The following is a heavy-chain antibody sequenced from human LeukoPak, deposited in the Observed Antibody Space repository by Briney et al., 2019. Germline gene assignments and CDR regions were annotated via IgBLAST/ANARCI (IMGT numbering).Heavy chain of an antibody. CDR3: ARDGGYFDY. CDR1: RYTFRSYG. Sequence: GASEPVPRKPSRYTFRSYGFSWVRQAPGQGLEWMGWISPYKGNTHYAQRFQGRVTMPTVTSTSTAYMELRSLRFDDTAVYYCARDGGYFDYWGRGTLVTVSS. J-gene: IGHJ4*02. V-gene: IGHV1-18*01. CDR2: ISPYKGNT.